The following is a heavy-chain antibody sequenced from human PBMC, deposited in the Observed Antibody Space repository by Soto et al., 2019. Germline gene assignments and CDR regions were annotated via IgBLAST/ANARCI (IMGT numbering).Heavy chain of an antibody. D-gene: IGHD4-17*01. CDR2: IYYSGST. CDR3: VSQRTTVPTQAYFDY. V-gene: IGHV4-61*01. Sequence: SETLSLTCTVSGGSVSSGSYYWSWIRQPPGKGLEWIGYIYYSGSTNYNPSVKSRVTISVDTSKNRFSLSLNSVTASETAVYFCVSQRTTVPTQAYFDYWGPGALVTV. J-gene: IGHJ4*02. CDR1: GGSVSSGSYY.